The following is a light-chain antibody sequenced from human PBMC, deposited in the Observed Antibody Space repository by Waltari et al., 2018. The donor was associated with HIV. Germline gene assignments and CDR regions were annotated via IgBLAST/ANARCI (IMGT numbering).Light chain of an antibody. Sequence: QSVLTQPPSASGTPGQRVTISCSGSSSNIGSNTVNWYQQLPGTAPKLLIYSNNPRPSGVPDRFSGSKSGTSASLAISGIQSEDEADYYCATWDDSLNGRWVFGGGTKLTVL. V-gene: IGLV1-44*01. CDR1: SSNIGSNT. CDR3: ATWDDSLNGRWV. CDR2: SNN. J-gene: IGLJ3*02.